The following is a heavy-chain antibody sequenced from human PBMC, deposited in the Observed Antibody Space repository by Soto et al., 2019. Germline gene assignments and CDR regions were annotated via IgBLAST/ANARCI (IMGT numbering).Heavy chain of an antibody. CDR1: GFTFSSYG. CDR3: AKGGPYDFWCGYYTGYYYYGMDV. J-gene: IGHJ6*02. V-gene: IGHV3-30*18. D-gene: IGHD3-3*01. Sequence: PGGSLRLACAASGFTFSSYGMHWVRQAPGKGLEWVAVISYDGSNKYYADSVKGRFTISRDNSKNTLYLQMNSLRAEDTAVYYCAKGGPYDFWCGYYTGYYYYGMDVWGQGTTVTVSS. CDR2: ISYDGSNK.